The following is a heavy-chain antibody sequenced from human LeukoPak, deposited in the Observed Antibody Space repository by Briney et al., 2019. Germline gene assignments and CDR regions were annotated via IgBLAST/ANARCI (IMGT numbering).Heavy chain of an antibody. J-gene: IGHJ5*02. CDR3: ARSSWYGNWFDP. Sequence: SETLSLTCAVYGGSFSGYYWSWIRQPPGKGLEWIGEINHSGSTNYNPSLKSRVTISVDTSRNQFSLKLSSVTAADTAVYYCARSSWYGNWFDPWGQGTLVTVSS. CDR1: GGSFSGYY. V-gene: IGHV4-34*01. CDR2: INHSGST. D-gene: IGHD6-13*01.